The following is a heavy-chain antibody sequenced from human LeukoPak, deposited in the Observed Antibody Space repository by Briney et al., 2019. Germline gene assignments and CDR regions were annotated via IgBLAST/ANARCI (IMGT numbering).Heavy chain of an antibody. Sequence: PGGSLRLSCAASGFTFSSYAMSWVRQAPGKGLEWVSYISSGSSTVYYADSVKDRFTISRDNAKNSLYLQMNSLRDEDTAVYYCATPLDVWGQGTTVTVSS. CDR1: GFTFSSYA. CDR2: ISSGSSTV. J-gene: IGHJ6*02. CDR3: ATPLDV. V-gene: IGHV3-48*02.